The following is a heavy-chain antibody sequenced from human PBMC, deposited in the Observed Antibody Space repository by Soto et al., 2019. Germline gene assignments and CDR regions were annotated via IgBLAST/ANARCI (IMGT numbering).Heavy chain of an antibody. CDR1: GFTFSDYG. CDR2: IWYDGSNK. J-gene: IGHJ4*02. D-gene: IGHD1-26*01. CDR3: ARARIEQDGMIDY. Sequence: GGSLRLSCAASGFTFSDYGMHWVRQAPGKGLEWVAVIWYDGSNKYYADSVKGRFTISRDNSKKTLYLQMNSLRAEDTAVYYCARARIEQDGMIDYWGQGT. V-gene: IGHV3-33*01.